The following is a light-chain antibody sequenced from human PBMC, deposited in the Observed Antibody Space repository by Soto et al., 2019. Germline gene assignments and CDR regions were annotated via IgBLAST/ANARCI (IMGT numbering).Light chain of an antibody. Sequence: DIQMTQSPSSLSASVGDRLTLTCQASQDISDSLICYQVKPGNAPQLLMFDGSKLETGVPSRFSGSGSGKDFTFTISSLQPEDFATYYCQQYASLPLTFGGGTKVEIK. V-gene: IGKV1-33*01. CDR1: QDISDS. CDR3: QQYASLPLT. J-gene: IGKJ4*01. CDR2: DGS.